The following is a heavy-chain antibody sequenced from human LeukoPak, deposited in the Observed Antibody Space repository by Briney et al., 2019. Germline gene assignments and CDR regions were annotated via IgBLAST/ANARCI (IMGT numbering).Heavy chain of an antibody. D-gene: IGHD1-26*01. CDR1: GGSILTTNW. V-gene: IGHV4-4*02. CDR2: VHLSGAS. Sequence: SETLSLTCAVSGGSILTTNWWSWVRQPPGKGLEWIGEVHLSGASNYNPSLKSRVSMSIDKSRNQLSLELTSVTAADTAIYYCARESGAFSPFGFWGQGTLVTVSS. J-gene: IGHJ4*02. CDR3: ARESGAFSPFGF.